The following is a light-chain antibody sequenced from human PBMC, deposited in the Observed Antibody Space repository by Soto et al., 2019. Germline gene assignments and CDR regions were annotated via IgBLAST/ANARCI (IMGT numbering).Light chain of an antibody. CDR2: DAS. CDR1: QDISNY. J-gene: IGKJ1*01. CDR3: LQDYTYPRT. V-gene: IGKV1-6*01. Sequence: IQMTQPPSSLSASVGDRVTLTCQASQDISNYLNWYQQKPGKAPKLLIYDASSLQSGVPSRFSGSGSGTDFALTISCLQPEDFATYYCLQDYTYPRTFGQGTKVDIK.